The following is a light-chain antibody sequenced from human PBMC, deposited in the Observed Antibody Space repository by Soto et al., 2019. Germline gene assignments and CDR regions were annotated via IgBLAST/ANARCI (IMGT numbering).Light chain of an antibody. Sequence: IVLTQSPATLSLSPGARATLSCRAGQSVSNYLAWYQQKPGQAPRLLIYDTFNRATGIPARFSGSGSGTDFTLPISSLEPDDLAGYFCVQRSTWPWTSGQGTKVEIK. CDR2: DTF. V-gene: IGKV3-11*01. CDR3: VQRSTWPWT. J-gene: IGKJ1*01. CDR1: QSVSNY.